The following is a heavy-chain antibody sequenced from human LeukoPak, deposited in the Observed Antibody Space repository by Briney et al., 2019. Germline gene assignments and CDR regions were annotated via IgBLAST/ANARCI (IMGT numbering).Heavy chain of an antibody. J-gene: IGHJ3*02. CDR2: IKEDGSKT. Sequence: GGSLRLSCAASGFTFDDYGMSWVRQAPGKGLEWVANIKEDGSKTFYVDSVKGRFTISRDNAKNSLYLQMNSLRAEDTAVYYCARDPYYYDSGSFAAFDIWGQGTMVTVSS. CDR1: GFTFDDYG. D-gene: IGHD3-10*01. CDR3: ARDPYYYDSGSFAAFDI. V-gene: IGHV3-7*01.